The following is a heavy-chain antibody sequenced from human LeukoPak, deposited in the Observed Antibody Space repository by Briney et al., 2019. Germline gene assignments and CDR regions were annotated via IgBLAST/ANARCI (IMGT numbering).Heavy chain of an antibody. Sequence: SETLSLTCTVSGGSISSYYWSWIRQPPGKGLEWIGSIYYSGSTYYNPSLKSRVTISVDTSKNQFSLKLSSVTAADTAVYYCARGAVVVAATPYYYYGMDVWGQGTTVTVSS. J-gene: IGHJ6*02. V-gene: IGHV4-39*07. CDR2: IYYSGST. CDR3: ARGAVVVAATPYYYYGMDV. D-gene: IGHD2-15*01. CDR1: GGSISSYY.